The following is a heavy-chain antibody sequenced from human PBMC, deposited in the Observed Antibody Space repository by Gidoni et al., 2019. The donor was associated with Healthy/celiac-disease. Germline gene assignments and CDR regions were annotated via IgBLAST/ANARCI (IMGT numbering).Heavy chain of an antibody. V-gene: IGHV1-69*01. J-gene: IGHJ4*02. D-gene: IGHD2-15*01. CDR2: IIPIFGTA. CDR3: ARSNKYCSGRGSEAFFVCYFDY. Sequence: EQLVQSGAEVKKPGSSVKVSCTASGGTFSSYAISGVRQAPGQGLEWMGGIIPIFGTANYAQKFQGRVTITADESTSTAYMELSSLRSEDTAVYYCARSNKYCSGRGSEAFFVCYFDYWGQGTLVTVSS. CDR1: GGTFSSYA.